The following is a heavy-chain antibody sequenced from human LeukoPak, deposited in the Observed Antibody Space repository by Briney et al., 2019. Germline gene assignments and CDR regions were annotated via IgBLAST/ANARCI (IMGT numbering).Heavy chain of an antibody. CDR2: INSDGSST. D-gene: IGHD1-26*01. V-gene: IGHV3-74*01. CDR3: ARMIVGADYFDY. Sequence: PGGSLRLSCAASGFTFSSYWMHWVRQAPGKGLVWVSRINSDGSSTSYADPVKGRFTISRDNTKNTLYLQMNSLRAEDTAVYYCARMIVGADYFDYWGQGTLVTVSS. J-gene: IGHJ4*02. CDR1: GFTFSSYW.